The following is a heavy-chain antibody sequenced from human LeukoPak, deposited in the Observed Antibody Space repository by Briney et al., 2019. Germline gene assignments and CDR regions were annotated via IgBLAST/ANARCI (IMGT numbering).Heavy chain of an antibody. CDR2: INPRGGDT. CDR1: GYTFTGYY. J-gene: IGHJ4*02. D-gene: IGHD1-26*01. CDR3: ARAPHFSGSYYEDF. V-gene: IGHV1-2*02. Sequence: ASVKVTCKASGYTFTGYYRVRQAPGQGLEWMGWINPRGGDTNYRQRFQGRVTMTRDTSISTAYLILGGLRSDDTAIYYCARAPHFSGSYYEDFWGQGTLVTVSS.